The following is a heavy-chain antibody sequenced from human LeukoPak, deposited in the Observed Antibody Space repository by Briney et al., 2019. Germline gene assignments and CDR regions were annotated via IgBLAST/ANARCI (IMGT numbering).Heavy chain of an antibody. CDR3: ARDRGRISDYYASGRSLYYRVDV. Sequence: ASVKVPCKASGYTFTYYYMYWVRQAPGQGLEWMGWINPNSGGTSYAQRFQGRVTMTRDTSISTAYMNLSRLTSDDTAVYYCARDRGRISDYYASGRSLYYRVDVWGQGTTVTVSS. CDR2: INPNSGGT. D-gene: IGHD3-10*01. CDR1: GYTFTYYY. V-gene: IGHV1-2*02. J-gene: IGHJ6*02.